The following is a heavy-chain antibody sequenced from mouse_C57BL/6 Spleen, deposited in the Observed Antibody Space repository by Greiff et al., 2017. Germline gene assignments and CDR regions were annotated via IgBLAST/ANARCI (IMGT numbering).Heavy chain of an antibody. Sequence: VQLQQPGAELVKPGASVKLSCKASGSTFTSYWMHWVKQRPGQGLEWIGMIHPNSGSTNYNEKFKSKATLTVDKSSSTAYMQLSSLTSEDSAVYYCARSGYDGNWCAYWGQGTLVTVSA. CDR2: IHPNSGST. V-gene: IGHV1-64*01. D-gene: IGHD2-3*01. CDR1: GSTFTSYW. CDR3: ARSGYDGNWCAY. J-gene: IGHJ3*01.